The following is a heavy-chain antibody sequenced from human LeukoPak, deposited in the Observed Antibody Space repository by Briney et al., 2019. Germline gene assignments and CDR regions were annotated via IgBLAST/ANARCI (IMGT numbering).Heavy chain of an antibody. D-gene: IGHD3-16*01. Sequence: GASVYVSCEASGYTFTSYYMHWVRQAPGQGLEWMGIINPSGGSTSYAQKFQGRVTMTRDTSTSTVYMELSSLRSEDTAVYYCATLGGGGESVDYWGQGTLVTVSS. CDR3: ATLGGGGESVDY. CDR2: INPSGGST. J-gene: IGHJ4*02. V-gene: IGHV1-46*01. CDR1: GYTFTSYY.